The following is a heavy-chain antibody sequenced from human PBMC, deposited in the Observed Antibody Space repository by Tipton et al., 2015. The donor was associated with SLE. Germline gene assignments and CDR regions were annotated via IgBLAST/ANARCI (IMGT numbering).Heavy chain of an antibody. CDR2: ISYDGSNK. Sequence: SLRLSCTASGFTFITYALHWVRQAPGKGLEWVAGISYDGSNKYYADSVKGRFTISRDNSKNTLYLQMNSLRAEDTAVYYCARDLLALGIGAFDIWGQGTMVTVSS. J-gene: IGHJ3*02. D-gene: IGHD7-27*01. CDR1: GFTFITYA. CDR3: ARDLLALGIGAFDI. V-gene: IGHV3-30*04.